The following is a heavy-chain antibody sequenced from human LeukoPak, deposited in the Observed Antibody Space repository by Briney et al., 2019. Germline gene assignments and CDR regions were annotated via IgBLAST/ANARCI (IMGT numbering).Heavy chain of an antibody. CDR2: INPSGGST. J-gene: IGHJ4*02. V-gene: IGHV1-46*01. Sequence: ASVKVSCKASGYTFTRYYMHWVRQAPGQGLEWMGIINPSGGSTCYAQKFQGRVTMTRDTSTSTVYMELSSLRSEDTAVYYCARDRGLGYCSSTSCRGNYFDYWGQGTLVTVSS. CDR3: ARDRGLGYCSSTSCRGNYFDY. CDR1: GYTFTRYY. D-gene: IGHD2-2*01.